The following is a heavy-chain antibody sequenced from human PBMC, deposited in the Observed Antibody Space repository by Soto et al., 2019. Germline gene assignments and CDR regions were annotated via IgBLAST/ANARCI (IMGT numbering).Heavy chain of an antibody. J-gene: IGHJ4*02. CDR1: GFTFSSYA. V-gene: IGHV3-23*01. CDR3: AKDLPLYSSGWYGYYFDY. D-gene: IGHD6-19*01. CDR2: ISGSGGST. Sequence: PGGSLRLSCAASGFTFSSYAMSWVRQAPGKGLECVSAISGSGGSTYYADSVKGRFTISRDNSKNTLYLQMNSLRAEDTAVYYCAKDLPLYSSGWYGYYFDYWGQGTLVTVYS.